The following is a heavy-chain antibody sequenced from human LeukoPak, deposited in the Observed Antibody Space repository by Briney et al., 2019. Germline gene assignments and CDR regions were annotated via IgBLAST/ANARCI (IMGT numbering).Heavy chain of an antibody. Sequence: PGGSLRLSCAASGFTFSDYYMSWIRQAPGKGREGVSYISSSSSYTNYADSVKGRFTISRDNAKNSLYLQMNSLRAEDTAVYYCARESLGATITEGAFDIWGQGTMVTVSS. J-gene: IGHJ3*02. CDR2: ISSSSSYT. V-gene: IGHV3-11*05. CDR3: ARESLGATITEGAFDI. D-gene: IGHD5-24*01. CDR1: GFTFSDYY.